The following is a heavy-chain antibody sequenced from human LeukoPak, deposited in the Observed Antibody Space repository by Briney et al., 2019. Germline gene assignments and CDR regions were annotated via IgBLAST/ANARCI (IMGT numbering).Heavy chain of an antibody. D-gene: IGHD3-22*01. CDR1: GGSFSGYY. Sequence: SETLSLTCAVYGGSFSGYYWSWIRQPPGKGLEWIGEINHSGSTYYNPSLKSRVTISVDTSKNQFSLKLSSVTAADTAVYYCAREGLSSSDYDYWGQGTLVTVSS. J-gene: IGHJ4*02. V-gene: IGHV4-34*01. CDR3: AREGLSSSDYDY. CDR2: INHSGST.